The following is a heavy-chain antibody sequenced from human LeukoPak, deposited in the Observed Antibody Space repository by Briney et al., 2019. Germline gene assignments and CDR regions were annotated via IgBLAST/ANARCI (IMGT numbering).Heavy chain of an antibody. CDR1: GDSISSSSSY. Sequence: SETLSLTCTVSGDSISSSSSYWGWIRQPPGKGLECIGTMYHSGSTFYNPSLKSRVTISVDTSKNQFSLKLTSMTAADTAVYYCARAMNRSGDYLGFDPWGLGIVVTVSS. D-gene: IGHD3-3*01. V-gene: IGHV4-39*07. CDR3: ARAMNRSGDYLGFDP. CDR2: MYHSGST. J-gene: IGHJ5*02.